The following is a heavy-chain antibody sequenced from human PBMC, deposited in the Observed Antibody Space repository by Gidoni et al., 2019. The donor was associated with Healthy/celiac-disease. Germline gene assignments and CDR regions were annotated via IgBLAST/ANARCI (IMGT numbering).Heavy chain of an antibody. D-gene: IGHD3-3*01. CDR1: GFTFSSYG. Sequence: QVQPVESGGGVVQPRRSLRLFCAASGFTFSSYGMHWVSQAPGKGLEWVAVISYDGSNKYYADSVKGRFTISRDNSKNTLYLQMNSLRAEDTAVYYCAKDQGSQTAYYDFWSGYSNFDYWGQGTLVTVSS. CDR2: ISYDGSNK. CDR3: AKDQGSQTAYYDFWSGYSNFDY. V-gene: IGHV3-30*18. J-gene: IGHJ4*02.